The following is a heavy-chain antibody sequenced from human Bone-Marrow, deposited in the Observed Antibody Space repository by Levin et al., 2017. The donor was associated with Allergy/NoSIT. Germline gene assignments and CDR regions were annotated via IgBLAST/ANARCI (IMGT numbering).Heavy chain of an antibody. CDR2: ISHRGTT. D-gene: IGHD3/OR15-3a*01. J-gene: IGHJ4*02. Sequence: SQTLSLTCAVYGESFSPYYWSWIRQPPGKGLEWIGEISHRGTTTHYNPSLTSRVTISADPSRNQFSLHLSPVTAADTALYYCARIPYYFTTPFDYWGQGTLVTVSS. CDR3: ARIPYYFTTPFDY. V-gene: IGHV4-34*01. CDR1: GESFSPYY.